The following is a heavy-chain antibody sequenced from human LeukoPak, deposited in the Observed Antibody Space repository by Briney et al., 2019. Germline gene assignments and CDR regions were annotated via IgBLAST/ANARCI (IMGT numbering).Heavy chain of an antibody. CDR1: GGSISSGGYS. Sequence: TLSLTCAVSGGSISSGGYSWSWIRQPPGKGLEWIGYIYHSGSTYYNPSLKSRVTISVDRSKNQFSLKLSSVTAADTAVYYCARLGLRENYWYFDLWGRGTLVTVSS. CDR3: ARLGLRENYWYFDL. CDR2: IYHSGST. D-gene: IGHD4-17*01. J-gene: IGHJ2*01. V-gene: IGHV4-30-2*01.